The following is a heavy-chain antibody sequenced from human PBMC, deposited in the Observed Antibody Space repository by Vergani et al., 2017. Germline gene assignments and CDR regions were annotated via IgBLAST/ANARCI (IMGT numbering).Heavy chain of an antibody. CDR3: ANGKYYSDSTSHFRGKYFDV. V-gene: IGHV4-61*02. Sequence: QVQLQESGPGLVKPSQTLSLICSVSGDSITSSTYYWSWTRQPAGKGLEYIGRIYTTGSTNYNPSLKSRVTISVDTSKNQFSLNLSSVTAADTAMYYCANGKYYSDSTSHFRGKYFDVWGRGTLVTVPS. D-gene: IGHD3-16*01. J-gene: IGHJ2*01. CDR2: IYTTGST. CDR1: GDSITSSTYY.